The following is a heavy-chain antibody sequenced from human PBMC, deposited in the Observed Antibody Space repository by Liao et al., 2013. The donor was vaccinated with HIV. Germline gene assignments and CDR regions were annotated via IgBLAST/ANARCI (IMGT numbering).Heavy chain of an antibody. D-gene: IGHD6-25*01. CDR1: GGSISSGSYY. CDR2: IYSSGST. J-gene: IGHJ4*02. Sequence: QVQLQESGPGLVKPSQTLSLTCTVSGGSISSGSYYWSWIRQPAGKGLEWIGRIYSSGSTNYNPSLKRRVTISVDTSKNQFSLKLTSVTAADTAVYYCARLPSQRXPRFDYWGQGVLVTVSS. V-gene: IGHV4-61*02. CDR3: ARLPSQRXPRFDY.